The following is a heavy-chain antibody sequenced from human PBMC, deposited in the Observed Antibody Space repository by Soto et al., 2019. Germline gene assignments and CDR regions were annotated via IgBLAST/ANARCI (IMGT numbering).Heavy chain of an antibody. CDR2: IWYDGSNK. CDR1: GFTFSSYG. CDR3: ARGGYSGYDSDFDY. Sequence: VQLVESGGGVVQPGRSLRLSCAASGFTFSSYGMHWVRQAPGKGLEWVAVIWYDGSNKYYADSVKGRFTISRDNSKNTLYLQMNSLRAEDTAVYYCARGGYSGYDSDFDYWGQGTLVTVSS. J-gene: IGHJ4*02. D-gene: IGHD5-12*01. V-gene: IGHV3-33*01.